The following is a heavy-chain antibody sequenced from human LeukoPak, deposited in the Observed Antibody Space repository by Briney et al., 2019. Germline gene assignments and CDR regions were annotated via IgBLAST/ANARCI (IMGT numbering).Heavy chain of an antibody. J-gene: IGHJ5*02. CDR3: ARDLDYYGSKWFDP. CDR1: GGTFSSYA. Sequence: SVKVSCKASGGTFSSYAISWVRQAPGQGLEWMGGIIPIFGTANYAQKFKGRVTITADESTSTAYMELSSLRSEDTAVYYCARDLDYYGSKWFDPWGQGTLVTVSS. V-gene: IGHV1-69*13. D-gene: IGHD3-10*01. CDR2: IIPIFGTA.